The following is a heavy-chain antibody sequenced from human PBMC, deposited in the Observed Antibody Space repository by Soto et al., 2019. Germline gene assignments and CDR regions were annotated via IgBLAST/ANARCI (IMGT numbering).Heavy chain of an antibody. CDR1: GFTFSNYG. CDR2: ISYDGSKK. CDR3: AKVHEAYFDFWSGSDY. V-gene: IGHV3-30*18. Sequence: QVQLVESGGGVVQPGRSLRLSCAASGFTFSNYGMHWVRKAPGKGLEWVAVISYDGSKKYYGDSVKGRFTISRDNSKNTMYLQMNSLRPDDTAVYYCAKVHEAYFDFWSGSDYWGQGTLVTVTS. J-gene: IGHJ4*02. D-gene: IGHD3-3*01.